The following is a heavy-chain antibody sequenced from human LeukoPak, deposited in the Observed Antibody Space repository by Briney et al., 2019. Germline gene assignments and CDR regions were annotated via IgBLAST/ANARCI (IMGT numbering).Heavy chain of an antibody. V-gene: IGHV4-61*02. CDR2: TTISGST. CDR3: AALYSGSYYGVYYFDY. CDR1: GGSISSGNYY. Sequence: SETLSLTCTVSGGSISSGNYYWSWIRQPAGKGLEWIGRTTISGSTNYNPSLKSRVTISVDTSKNQFSLKLSSVTAADTAVYYCAALYSGSYYGVYYFDYWGQGTLVTVSS. D-gene: IGHD1-26*01. J-gene: IGHJ4*02.